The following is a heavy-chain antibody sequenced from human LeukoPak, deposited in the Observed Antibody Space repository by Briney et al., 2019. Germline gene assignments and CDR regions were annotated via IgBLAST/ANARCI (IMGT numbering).Heavy chain of an antibody. CDR2: ISSSSSYI. V-gene: IGHV3-21*01. D-gene: IGHD2-15*01. CDR1: GFTFSSYS. J-gene: IGHJ4*02. Sequence: GGSLRLSCAASGFTFSSYSMNWVRQAPGRGLEWVSSISSSSSYIYYADSVKGRFTISRDNAKNSLYLQMNSLRAEDTAVYYCARDMTGVAAHYWGQGTLVTVSS. CDR3: ARDMTGVAAHY.